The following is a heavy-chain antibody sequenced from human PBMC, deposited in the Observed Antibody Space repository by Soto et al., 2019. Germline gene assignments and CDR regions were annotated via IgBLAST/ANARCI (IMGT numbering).Heavy chain of an antibody. J-gene: IGHJ4*02. D-gene: IGHD2-8*02. V-gene: IGHV4-39*02. CDR2: TYYNGNA. CDR1: GGSIDRSNYY. CDR3: ARDKITGLFDY. Sequence: PSETLSLTCNVSGGSIDRSNYYWDWLRQPPGKGLEWIGTTYYNGNAYYNPSLRSRVSMSVDTSKNQFSLKLISVTAADTAVYYCARDKITGLFDYWGQGTLVTVSS.